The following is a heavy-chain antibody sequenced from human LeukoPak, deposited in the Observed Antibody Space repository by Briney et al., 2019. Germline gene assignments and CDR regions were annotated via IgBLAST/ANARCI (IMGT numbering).Heavy chain of an antibody. D-gene: IGHD3/OR15-3a*01. CDR1: GGSISSSDYY. Sequence: ASETLSLTCTVCGGSISSSDYYWGWVRQPPEKGLEWIGAISSSGSTYYNPSLTSQVTISVDSSKNQYSLKLTAVTAADPPGYYCAIRSSNPIGPIDYLLQGTL. CDR3: AIRSSNPIGPIDY. J-gene: IGHJ4*02. CDR2: ISSSGST. V-gene: IGHV4-39*01.